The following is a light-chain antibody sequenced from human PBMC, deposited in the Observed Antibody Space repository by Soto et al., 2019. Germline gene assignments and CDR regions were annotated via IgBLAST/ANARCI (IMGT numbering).Light chain of an antibody. Sequence: DIVMTQSPDSLAVSLGERATINCRSSQSVLTNSNNKNYLAWYQQKPGQHPKLLISWASTRESGVPDRFSGGGSGTDFTLTISSLQAEDVAVYYCQQYYGTTWTFGQGTKVEVK. CDR3: QQYYGTTWT. J-gene: IGKJ1*01. CDR1: QSVLTNSNNKNY. CDR2: WAS. V-gene: IGKV4-1*01.